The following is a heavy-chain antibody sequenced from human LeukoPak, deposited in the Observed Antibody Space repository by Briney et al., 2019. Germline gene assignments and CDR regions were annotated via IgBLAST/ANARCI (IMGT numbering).Heavy chain of an antibody. CDR1: GFTFSSYG. D-gene: IGHD3-9*01. V-gene: IGHV3-30*02. CDR2: IRYDGSNK. Sequence: GGSLRLSCAASGFTFSSYGMHWVRQAPGKGLEWVAFIRYDGSNKYYADSVKGRFTISRDNSKNTLYLQMNSLRAEDTAVYYCAKDPPDYDILTGSALFDYWGQGTLVTVSS. J-gene: IGHJ4*02. CDR3: AKDPPDYDILTGSALFDY.